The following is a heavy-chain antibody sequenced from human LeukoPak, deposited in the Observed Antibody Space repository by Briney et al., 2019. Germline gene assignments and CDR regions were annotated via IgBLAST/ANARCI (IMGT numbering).Heavy chain of an antibody. CDR2: IYHSGST. D-gene: IGHD3-22*01. J-gene: IGHJ4*02. Sequence: SGTLSLTCAVSGGSISSSNWWSWVRQPPGKGLEWIGEIYHSGSTNYNPSLKSRVTISVDKSKNQFSVKLSSVTAADTAVYYCARDSSGWLDYYFDYWGQGTLVTVSS. V-gene: IGHV4-4*02. CDR1: GGSISSSNW. CDR3: ARDSSGWLDYYFDY.